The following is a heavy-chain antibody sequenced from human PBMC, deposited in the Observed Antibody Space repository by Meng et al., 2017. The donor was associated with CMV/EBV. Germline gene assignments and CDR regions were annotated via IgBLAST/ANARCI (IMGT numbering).Heavy chain of an antibody. Sequence: GGSLRLSCAASGFTFSSYAMHWVRQAPGKGLEWVSAISGSGGSTYYADSVKGRFTISRDNSKNTLYLQMNSLRAEDTAVYYCAKWGNDFWSGYYPEHYFDYWGQGTLVTVSS. CDR2: ISGSGGST. CDR1: GFTFSSYA. V-gene: IGHV3-23*01. J-gene: IGHJ4*02. D-gene: IGHD3-3*01. CDR3: AKWGNDFWSGYYPEHYFDY.